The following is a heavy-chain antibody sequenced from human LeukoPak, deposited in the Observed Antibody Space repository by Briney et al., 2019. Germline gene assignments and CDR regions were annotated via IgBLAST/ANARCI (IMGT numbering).Heavy chain of an antibody. CDR3: ARDSGYDVRNWFDP. Sequence: GGSLTLSCAASGFTFSSYAMHWVRQAPGKGLEWVAVISYDGSNKYYADSVKGRFTISRDNSKNTLYLQMNSLRAEDTAVYYCARDSGYDVRNWFDPWGQGTLVTVSS. CDR2: ISYDGSNK. V-gene: IGHV3-30-3*01. D-gene: IGHD5-12*01. J-gene: IGHJ5*02. CDR1: GFTFSSYA.